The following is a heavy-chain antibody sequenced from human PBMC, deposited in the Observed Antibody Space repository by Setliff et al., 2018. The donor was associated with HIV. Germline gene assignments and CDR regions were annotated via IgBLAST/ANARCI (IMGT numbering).Heavy chain of an antibody. CDR3: ARNVAATSAFDI. D-gene: IGHD6-19*01. J-gene: IGHJ3*02. V-gene: IGHV4-39*01. CDR2: IHYSGST. CDR1: SGSISSNSFY. Sequence: SETLSLTCTVSSGSISSNSFYWGWIRQPPGKGLEWIGTIHYSGSTYHNPSLKSRVSISVDTSKNQFSLKLTSVTAADTAVYYCARNVAATSAFDIWGRVTMVTVSS.